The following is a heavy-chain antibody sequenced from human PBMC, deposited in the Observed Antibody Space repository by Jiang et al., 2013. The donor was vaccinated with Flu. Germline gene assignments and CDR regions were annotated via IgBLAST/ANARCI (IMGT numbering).Heavy chain of an antibody. CDR3: ARSAPLSTSGYDGYFFDY. Sequence: NPTQTLTLTCSFSGFSLTTTGMRVNWIRQSPGKALEWLARIDWDDDKLYNTSLKTRLTISKDTSKSQVVPTMTNMDPVDTATYYCARSAPLSTSGYDGYFFDYWGQGTVVIVFS. J-gene: IGHJ4*02. V-gene: IGHV2-70*04. CDR1: GFSLTTTGMR. CDR2: IDWDDDK. D-gene: IGHD5-12*01.